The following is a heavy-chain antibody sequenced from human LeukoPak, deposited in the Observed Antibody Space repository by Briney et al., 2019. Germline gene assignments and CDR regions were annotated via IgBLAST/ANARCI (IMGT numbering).Heavy chain of an antibody. CDR3: ARENYDFWSGYYTSWFDP. J-gene: IGHJ5*02. V-gene: IGHV4-4*07. CDR2: IYISAST. D-gene: IGHD3-3*01. CDR1: VGSISSYY. Sequence: SETLSLTCTLSVGSISSYYWRWIRQPPGEGLEWIGRIYISASTNYNPSLKGRVTMSVDTSKNQFSLKLSSVTAADTAVYYCARENYDFWSGYYTSWFDPWGQGTLVTVSS.